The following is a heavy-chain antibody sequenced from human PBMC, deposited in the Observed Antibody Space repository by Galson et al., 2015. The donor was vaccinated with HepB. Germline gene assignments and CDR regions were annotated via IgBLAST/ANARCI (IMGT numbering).Heavy chain of an antibody. CDR1: GFTFSSYA. J-gene: IGHJ4*02. CDR2: ISGSGGST. D-gene: IGHD3-22*01. Sequence: SLRLSCAASGFTFSSYAMSWVRQAPGKGLEWVSAISGSGGSTYYADSVKGRFTISRDNSKNTLYLQMNSLGAEDTAVYYCAKAVRYYYDSSGYLWGQGTLVTVSS. V-gene: IGHV3-23*01. CDR3: AKAVRYYYDSSGYL.